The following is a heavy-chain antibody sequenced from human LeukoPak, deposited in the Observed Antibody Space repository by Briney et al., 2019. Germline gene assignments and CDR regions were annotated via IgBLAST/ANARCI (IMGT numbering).Heavy chain of an antibody. CDR3: AGLVGRYSSGLYYYYFDY. CDR1: GFTFGDHY. V-gene: IGHV4-34*08. CDR2: MYLSGTT. D-gene: IGHD3-22*01. J-gene: IGHJ4*02. Sequence: GSLRLSCAASGFTFGDHYMDWVRQPPGKGLEWIGEMYLSGTTHSNPSVKSRVTISIDKSKNQFFLNLSSVTAADTAVYYCAGLVGRYSSGLYYYYFDYWGQGTLVTVSS.